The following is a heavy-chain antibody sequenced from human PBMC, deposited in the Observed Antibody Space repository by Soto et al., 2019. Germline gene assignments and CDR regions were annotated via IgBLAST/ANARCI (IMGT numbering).Heavy chain of an antibody. D-gene: IGHD6-13*01. Sequence: ASVKVSCKASGYTFTSYYMHWVRQAPGQGLEWMGIINPSGGSTSYAQKFQGRVTMTRDTSTSTVYMELSSLRSEDTAVYYCARGEKAAAGSLWFDPWGQGTLVTVSS. CDR2: INPSGGST. CDR1: GYTFTSYY. CDR3: ARGEKAAAGSLWFDP. J-gene: IGHJ5*02. V-gene: IGHV1-46*01.